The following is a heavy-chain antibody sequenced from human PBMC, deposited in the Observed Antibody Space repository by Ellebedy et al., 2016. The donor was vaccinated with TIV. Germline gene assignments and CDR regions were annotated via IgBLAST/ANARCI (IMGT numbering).Heavy chain of an antibody. CDR3: ARDRIVVVTAGDFYGMDV. Sequence: SETLSLTCTVYGESFSDYYWNWIRQPPDKGLEWIAEITHDGRAYYNPSLQRRFTISVDKSKNQFSLTLSSATAADTAVYYCARDRIVVVTAGDFYGMDVWGQGTTVTVSS. CDR2: ITHDGRA. D-gene: IGHD2-21*02. J-gene: IGHJ6*02. CDR1: GESFSDYY. V-gene: IGHV4-34*01.